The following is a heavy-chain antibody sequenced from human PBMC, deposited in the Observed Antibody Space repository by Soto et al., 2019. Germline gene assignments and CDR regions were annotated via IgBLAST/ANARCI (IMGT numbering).Heavy chain of an antibody. Sequence: SETLSLTCPVSGGSIRSSSYYWGWIRQPPGKGLEWIGNIYYSGTTNYNPSLNSRVTISVDTSKNQFSLKLNSVTAADTAVYYCARESYYGSGATVVGYWGLGTLVTVSS. V-gene: IGHV4-39*07. J-gene: IGHJ4*02. CDR2: IYYSGTT. CDR1: GGSIRSSSYY. CDR3: ARESYYGSGATVVGY. D-gene: IGHD3-10*01.